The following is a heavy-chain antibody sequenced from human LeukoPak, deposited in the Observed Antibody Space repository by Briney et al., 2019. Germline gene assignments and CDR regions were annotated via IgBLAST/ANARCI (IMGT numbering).Heavy chain of an antibody. J-gene: IGHJ6*02. CDR2: IWYDGSNK. CDR1: GFTFSSYG. CDR3: ARGSYYYDSSGSRVSDYYYYGMDV. Sequence: GGSLRLSCAASGFTFSSYGMHWVRQAPGKGLEWVAVIWYDGSNKYYADSVKGRFTISRDNSKNTLYLQMNSLRAEDTAVYYCARGSYYYDSSGSRVSDYYYYGMDVWGQGTTVTVSS. V-gene: IGHV3-33*01. D-gene: IGHD3-22*01.